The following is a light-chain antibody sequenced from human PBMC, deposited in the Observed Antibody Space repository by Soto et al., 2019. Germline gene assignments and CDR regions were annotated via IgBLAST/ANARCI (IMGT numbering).Light chain of an antibody. CDR1: QSISIT. CDR2: DVS. CDR3: QDRSGLIT. J-gene: IGKJ4*01. Sequence: EIVLTRSPATLTLSPGERATLACRASQSISITLAWYQQKPGQAPRLLIYDVSNRTTGIPARFSGSGSGTDFTLTISSLEPEDFAVYYCQDRSGLITFGGGTKV. V-gene: IGKV3-11*01.